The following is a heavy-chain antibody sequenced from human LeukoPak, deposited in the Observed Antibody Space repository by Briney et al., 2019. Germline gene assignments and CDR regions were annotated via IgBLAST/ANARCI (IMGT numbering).Heavy chain of an antibody. J-gene: IGHJ3*02. CDR1: GGSFSGYY. Sequence: SETLSLTCAVYGGSFSGYYWSWIRQPPGKGLEWIGEINHSGSTNYNPSLKGRVTISVDTSKNQFSLKLSSVTAADTAVYYCARIPDIRITMVRGVKRGAFDIWGQGTMVTVSS. D-gene: IGHD3-10*01. CDR2: INHSGST. CDR3: ARIPDIRITMVRGVKRGAFDI. V-gene: IGHV4-34*01.